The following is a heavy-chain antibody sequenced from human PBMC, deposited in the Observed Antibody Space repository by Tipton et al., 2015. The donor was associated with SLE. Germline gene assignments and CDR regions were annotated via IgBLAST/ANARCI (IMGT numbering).Heavy chain of an antibody. Sequence: TLSLTCTVSGASISSGSYYWSWIRQPAGKGPEWIGRIYTSGSTNYHPSLRSRVTISLDTSKNQFSLKLTSVTATDTAVYYCASEGIAAESWFFDLWGRGTLVTVSS. V-gene: IGHV4-61*02. D-gene: IGHD6-13*01. J-gene: IGHJ2*01. CDR2: IYTSGST. CDR3: ASEGIAAESWFFDL. CDR1: GASISSGSYY.